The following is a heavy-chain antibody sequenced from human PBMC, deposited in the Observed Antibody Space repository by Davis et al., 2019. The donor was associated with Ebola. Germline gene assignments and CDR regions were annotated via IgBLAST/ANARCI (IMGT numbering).Heavy chain of an antibody. CDR2: INTNTGNP. D-gene: IGHD2/OR15-2a*01. J-gene: IGHJ6*04. V-gene: IGHV7-4-1*02. Sequence: AASVKVSCKASRYTFTSYAMNWVRQAPGQGLEWMGWINTNTGNPTYAQGFTGRFVFSLDTSVSTAYLQISSLKAEDTAVYYCARDRLNYFRGYYGMDVWGKGTTVTASS. CDR1: RYTFTSYA. CDR3: ARDRLNYFRGYYGMDV.